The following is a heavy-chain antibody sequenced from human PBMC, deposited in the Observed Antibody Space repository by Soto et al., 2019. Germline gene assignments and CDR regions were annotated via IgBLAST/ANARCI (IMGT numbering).Heavy chain of an antibody. Sequence: EVQLVESGGGLVQPGGSLRLSCAASGFTFSDHYIDWVRQAPGKGLEWVGRTRNKANSYTTEYAASVKGRFTISRDDSKNSLYLQMHSLKTEDTAVYYCATVSGSGSYYFDYWGQGTLVTVSS. CDR1: GFTFSDHY. J-gene: IGHJ4*02. V-gene: IGHV3-72*01. CDR3: ATVSGSGSYYFDY. D-gene: IGHD1-26*01. CDR2: TRNKANSYTT.